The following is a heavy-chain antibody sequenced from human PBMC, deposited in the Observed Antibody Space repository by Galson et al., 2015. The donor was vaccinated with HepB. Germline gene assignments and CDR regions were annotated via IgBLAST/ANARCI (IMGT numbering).Heavy chain of an antibody. CDR3: ARALSVDTARDDAFDI. V-gene: IGHV5-51*03. D-gene: IGHD5-18*01. CDR2: IYPGDSDT. J-gene: IGHJ3*02. Sequence: QSGAEVKKPGESLKISCKGSGYSFTSYWIGWVRQMPGKGLEWMGIIYPGDSDTRYSPSFQGQVTISADKSISTAYLQWSSLKAPDTAMYYCARALSVDTARDDAFDIWGQGTVVTVSS. CDR1: GYSFTSYW.